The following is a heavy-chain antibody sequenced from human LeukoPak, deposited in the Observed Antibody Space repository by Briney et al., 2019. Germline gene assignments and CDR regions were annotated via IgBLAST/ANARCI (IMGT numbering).Heavy chain of an antibody. CDR1: GFTLSDYY. V-gene: IGHV3-11*06. Sequence: GGSLRLSCAASGFTLSDYYMSWIRQAPGKGLEWVSYISSSSSYTNYADSVKGRFTISRDNAKNSLYLQMNSLRAEDTAVYYCAINSIVVPAAMDFDYWGQGTLVTVSS. CDR2: ISSSSSYT. J-gene: IGHJ4*02. CDR3: AINSIVVPAAMDFDY. D-gene: IGHD2-2*01.